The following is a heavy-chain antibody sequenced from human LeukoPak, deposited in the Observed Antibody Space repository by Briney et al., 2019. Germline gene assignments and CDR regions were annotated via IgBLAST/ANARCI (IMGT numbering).Heavy chain of an antibody. CDR2: ISGSGGST. CDR3: RGGNIAVAGTVDY. V-gene: IGHV3-23*01. J-gene: IGHJ4*02. Sequence: LSGGSLRLSCAASGFTFRSYAMSWVREAPGKGLEWVSAISGSGGSTYYADSVKGRFTISRDNSKNTLYLQMNSLRAEDTAVYYCRGGNIAVAGTVDYWGQGTLVTVSS. CDR1: GFTFRSYA. D-gene: IGHD6-19*01.